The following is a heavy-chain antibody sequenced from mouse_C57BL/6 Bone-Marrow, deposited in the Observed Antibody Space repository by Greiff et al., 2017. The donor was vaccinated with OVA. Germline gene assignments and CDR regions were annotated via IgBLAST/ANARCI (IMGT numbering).Heavy chain of an antibody. J-gene: IGHJ3*01. Sequence: QVQLKESGPELVKPGASVKISCKASGYAFSSSWMNWVKQRPGKGLEWIGRIYPGDGDTNYNGKFKGKATLTADKSSSTAYMQLSSLTSEDSAVYCCARHRPFAYWGQGTLVTVSA. D-gene: IGHD3-1*01. V-gene: IGHV1-82*01. CDR2: IYPGDGDT. CDR1: GYAFSSSW. CDR3: ARHRPFAY.